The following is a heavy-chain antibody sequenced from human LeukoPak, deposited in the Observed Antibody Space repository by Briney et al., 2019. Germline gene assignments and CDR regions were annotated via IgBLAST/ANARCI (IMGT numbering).Heavy chain of an antibody. Sequence: PGGSLRLSCAASGFTFSSYSMNWVRQAPGKGLEWVSYISSSTSTIYYADSVKGRFTISRDNSKNMLYLQMSSLRAEDTAVYYCAKVPIPSGIIDFDYWGQGTLVTVSS. D-gene: IGHD2-2*02. CDR3: AKVPIPSGIIDFDY. CDR2: ISSSTSTI. J-gene: IGHJ4*02. CDR1: GFTFSSYS. V-gene: IGHV3-48*01.